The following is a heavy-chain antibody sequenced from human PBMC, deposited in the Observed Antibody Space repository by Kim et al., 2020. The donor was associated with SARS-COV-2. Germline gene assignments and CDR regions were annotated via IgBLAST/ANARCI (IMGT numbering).Heavy chain of an antibody. V-gene: IGHV3-30*18. D-gene: IGHD4-17*01. CDR3: AKDRGFAGDYVGPHHSYYGVDV. CDR1: GFTISSYG. J-gene: IGHJ6*02. Sequence: GGSLRLSCAASGFTISSYGIHWVRQAPGKGLEWVAVISYDGTNKYYGDSKEGRFTVSRDISKNTLYLEMNSLRGEDTAVYYCAKDRGFAGDYVGPHHSYYGVDVWGQGTTVTVSS. CDR2: ISYDGTNK.